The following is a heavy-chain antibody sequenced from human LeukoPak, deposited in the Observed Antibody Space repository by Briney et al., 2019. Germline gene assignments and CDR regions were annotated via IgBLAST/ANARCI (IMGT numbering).Heavy chain of an antibody. D-gene: IGHD1-14*01. CDR1: GGSISSYY. CDR3: ARDGGTGYFDY. Sequence: SETLSLTCTVSGGSISSYYWSWIRQPPGKGLEWIGYIYYSGSTNYNPSLKSRVTISVDTSKSQFSLKLSSVTAADTAVYYCARDGGTGYFDYWGQGTLVTVSS. V-gene: IGHV4-59*12. J-gene: IGHJ4*02. CDR2: IYYSGST.